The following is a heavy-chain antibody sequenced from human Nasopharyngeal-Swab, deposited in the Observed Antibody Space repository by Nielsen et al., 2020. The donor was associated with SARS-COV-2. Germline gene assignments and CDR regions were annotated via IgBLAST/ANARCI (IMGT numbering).Heavy chain of an antibody. V-gene: IGHV3-21*01. Sequence: LSLTCAASGFTFSSYSMNWVRQAPGKGLEWVSSISSSSSYIYYADSVKGRFTISRDNAKNSLYLQMNSLRVEDTAVYYCARETAVAGDYYCDYWGQGTLVAVSS. CDR2: ISSSSSYI. CDR3: ARETAVAGDYYCDY. D-gene: IGHD6-19*01. CDR1: GFTFSSYS. J-gene: IGHJ4*02.